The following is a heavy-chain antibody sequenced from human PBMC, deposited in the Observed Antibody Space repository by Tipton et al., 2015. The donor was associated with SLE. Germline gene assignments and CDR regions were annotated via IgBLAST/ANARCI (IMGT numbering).Heavy chain of an antibody. CDR1: GFTFSSYW. V-gene: IGHV3-7*03. D-gene: IGHD2-15*01. J-gene: IGHJ5*02. CDR3: ARDRPDCSGGSCYPRWFDP. Sequence: SLRLSCAASGFTFSSYWMSWVRQAPGKGLEWVANIKQDGSEKYYVDSVKGRFTISRDNAKNSLYLQMNSLRVEDTAVYYCARDRPDCSGGSCYPRWFDPWGQGTLVTVSS. CDR2: IKQDGSEK.